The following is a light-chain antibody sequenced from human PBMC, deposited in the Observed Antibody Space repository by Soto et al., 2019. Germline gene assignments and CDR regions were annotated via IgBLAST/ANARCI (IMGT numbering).Light chain of an antibody. CDR2: AAS. CDR3: QQSSTTPRLS. CDR1: QSITNF. V-gene: IGKV1-39*01. J-gene: IGKJ4*01. Sequence: DIQMTQSPSSLSASVGDKLTITCRANQSITNFLNWYQKKPGEVPKLLIFAASRLQSGVPSRFSGSGSGTVFALTINSLQPDDFATYYCQQSSTTPRLSFGGGTRVDFK.